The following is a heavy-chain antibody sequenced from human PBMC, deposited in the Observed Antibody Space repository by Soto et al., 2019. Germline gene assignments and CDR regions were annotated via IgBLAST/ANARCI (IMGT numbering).Heavy chain of an antibody. CDR2: IIPIFGTA. V-gene: IGHV1-69*13. D-gene: IGHD2-2*01. Sequence: SVKASRKASGGTFSSYAISWVRQAPGQGLERMGGIIPIFGTANYAQKFQGRVTITADESTITAYMELSSLRSEDTAVYYCANRVVPAATRAVSYYYYGMDVWGQGTTVTVSS. CDR3: ANRVVPAATRAVSYYYYGMDV. J-gene: IGHJ6*02. CDR1: GGTFSSYA.